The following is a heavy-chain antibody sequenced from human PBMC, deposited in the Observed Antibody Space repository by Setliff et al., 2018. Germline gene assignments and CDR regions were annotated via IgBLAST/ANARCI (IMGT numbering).Heavy chain of an antibody. CDR1: GASLNSGTYY. CDR2: IYYRGDT. J-gene: IGHJ4*02. V-gene: IGHV4-39*01. Sequence: SETLSLTCTVSGASLNSGTYYWGWIRQPPGKGLEWIGRIYYRGDTYYNASLKGRLTISVDTAQNQFSLRLTSVTAADTAIHYCARTGTYRYFDYWGQGALVTVSS. D-gene: IGHD1-1*01. CDR3: ARTGTYRYFDY.